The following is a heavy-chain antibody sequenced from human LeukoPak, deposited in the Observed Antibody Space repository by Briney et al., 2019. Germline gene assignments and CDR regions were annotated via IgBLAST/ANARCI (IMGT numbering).Heavy chain of an antibody. D-gene: IGHD3-9*01. CDR3: AKASIYDIVTVYYFY. CDR2: ISRNSGSI. V-gene: IGHV3-9*01. J-gene: IGHJ4*02. Sequence: PGRSLRFSCAASGFTFDDYAMHWLRQAPGKGLEWVSGISRNSGSIGYADSVKGRFTISRDNAKNSLYLQMNSLRAEDTALYYCAKASIYDIVTVYYFYWGQGTLVTVSS. CDR1: GFTFDDYA.